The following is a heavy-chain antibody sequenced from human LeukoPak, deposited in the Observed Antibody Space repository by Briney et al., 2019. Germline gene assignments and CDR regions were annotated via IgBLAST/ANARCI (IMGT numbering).Heavy chain of an antibody. CDR1: GYSFSNYW. D-gene: IGHD1-26*01. J-gene: IGHJ4*02. CDR3: ARHVVGPGDY. CDR2: IYPGDSDT. V-gene: IGHV5-51*01. Sequence: GESLKISCKGSGYSFSNYWIGWVRQLPGKGLEWMGIIYPGDSDTRYSPSFQGQVTISADKSIKTAYLQSNSLKASDTAMYYCARHVVGPGDYWGQGTLVTVSS.